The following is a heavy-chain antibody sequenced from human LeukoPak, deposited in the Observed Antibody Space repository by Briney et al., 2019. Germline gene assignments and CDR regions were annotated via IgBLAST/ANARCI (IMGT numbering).Heavy chain of an antibody. CDR1: GYTLTELS. CDR2: FDPEDGET. CDR3: ASVPGYYDSSGPYAFDI. D-gene: IGHD3-22*01. Sequence: ASVKVSCKVSGYTLTELSMHWVRQAPGKGLEWMGGFDPEDGETVYAQKFQGGVTMTEDTSTDTAYMELSSLRSEDTAVYYCASVPGYYDSSGPYAFDIWGQGTMVTVSS. J-gene: IGHJ3*02. V-gene: IGHV1-24*01.